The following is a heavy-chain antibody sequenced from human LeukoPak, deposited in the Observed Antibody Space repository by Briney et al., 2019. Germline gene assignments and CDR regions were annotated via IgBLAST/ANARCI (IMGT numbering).Heavy chain of an antibody. Sequence: PGGSLRLSCTASGFTFGDYAMSWFRQAPGKGVEWVGFIRSKAYGGTTEYAASVKGRFTISRDDSKSIAYLQMNSLKTEDTAVYYCTRDIGYCSSTSCYGRWFDPWGQGTLVTVSS. D-gene: IGHD2-2*01. CDR1: GFTFGDYA. CDR3: TRDIGYCSSTSCYGRWFDP. CDR2: IRSKAYGGTT. V-gene: IGHV3-49*03. J-gene: IGHJ5*02.